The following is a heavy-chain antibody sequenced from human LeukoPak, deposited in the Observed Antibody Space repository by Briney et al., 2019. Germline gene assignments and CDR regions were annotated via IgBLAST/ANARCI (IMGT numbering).Heavy chain of an antibody. Sequence: GGSLRLSCAASGFTFSSYGMHWVRQAPGKGLEWVAVISYDGSNKYYADSVKGRFTISRDNSKNTLYLQMNSLRAEDTAVYYCAKETDYDFWSQGNGMDVWGQGTTVTVSS. J-gene: IGHJ6*02. V-gene: IGHV3-30*18. CDR3: AKETDYDFWSQGNGMDV. CDR2: ISYDGSNK. CDR1: GFTFSSYG. D-gene: IGHD3-3*01.